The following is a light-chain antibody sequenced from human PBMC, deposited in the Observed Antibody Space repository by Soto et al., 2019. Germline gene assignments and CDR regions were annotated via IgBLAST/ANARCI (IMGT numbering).Light chain of an antibody. CDR1: QSVSNN. J-gene: IGKJ5*01. V-gene: IGKV3-15*01. CDR3: QQYNDWPPYT. CDR2: GAS. Sequence: EIVLTQSPGTLSLSPGERATLSCRASQSVSNNYLAWYQQKPGQAPRLLIYGASNRVIGVPDRFSGGRSGTEFTLTISSLQSEDIAVYFCQQYNDWPPYTFGQGTRLEIK.